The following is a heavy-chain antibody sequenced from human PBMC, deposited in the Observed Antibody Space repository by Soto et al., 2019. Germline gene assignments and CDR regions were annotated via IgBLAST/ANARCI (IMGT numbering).Heavy chain of an antibody. CDR1: GYTFTSYA. V-gene: IGHV1-3*01. D-gene: IGHD2-15*01. CDR2: INAGNGNT. Sequence: ASVKVSCKASGYTFTSYAMHWVRQAPGQRLEWMGWINAGNGNTKYSQKFQGRVTITRDTSASTAYMELSSLRSEDTAVYYCARVLSDCSGGSCYWAGDHLFDYWGQGTLVTVSS. J-gene: IGHJ4*02. CDR3: ARVLSDCSGGSCYWAGDHLFDY.